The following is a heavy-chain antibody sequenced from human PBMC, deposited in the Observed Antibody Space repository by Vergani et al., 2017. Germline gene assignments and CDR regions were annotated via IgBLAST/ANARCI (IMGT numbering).Heavy chain of an antibody. D-gene: IGHD2-2*01. CDR2: INHSGST. J-gene: IGHJ6*03. CDR3: ARAMTGTIVVVPAANGYYYMDV. Sequence: QLQLQESGPGLVKPSETLSLTCTVSGGSISSSSYYWSWIRQPPGKGLEWIGEINHSGSTNYNPSLKSRVTISVDTSKNQFSLKLSSVTAADTAVYYCARAMTGTIVVVPAANGYYYMDVWGKGTTVTVSS. CDR1: GGSISSSSYY. V-gene: IGHV4-39*07.